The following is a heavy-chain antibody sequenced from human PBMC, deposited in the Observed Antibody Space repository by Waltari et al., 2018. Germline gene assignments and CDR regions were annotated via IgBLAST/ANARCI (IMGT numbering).Heavy chain of an antibody. CDR2: IIPIVGTA. Sequence: QVQLVHSGAEVKKPGSSVKVSCKASGGTFSSYAISWVRQAPGQGLEWMGRIIPIVGTANYGQKFQGRVTMTADKSTSTAYMELSSLRSEDTAVYYCARDQGYGGNSDDDYWGQGTLVTVSS. D-gene: IGHD2-21*02. J-gene: IGHJ4*02. V-gene: IGHV1-69*04. CDR3: ARDQGYGGNSDDDY. CDR1: GGTFSSYA.